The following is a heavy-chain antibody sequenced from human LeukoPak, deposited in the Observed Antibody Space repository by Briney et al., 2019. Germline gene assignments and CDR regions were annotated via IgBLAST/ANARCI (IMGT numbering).Heavy chain of an antibody. V-gene: IGHV3-23*01. J-gene: IGHJ4*02. Sequence: GGSLRLSCAASGFTFSNYAMSWVRQAPGKGLEWVLYISGSGGNTYYADSVKGRFTISRDNSKNTLYLQMNSLRAEDTAVYYCARDYDSSGYYRIDYWGQGTPVTVSS. CDR1: GFTFSNYA. CDR3: ARDYDSSGYYRIDY. CDR2: ISGSGGNT. D-gene: IGHD3-22*01.